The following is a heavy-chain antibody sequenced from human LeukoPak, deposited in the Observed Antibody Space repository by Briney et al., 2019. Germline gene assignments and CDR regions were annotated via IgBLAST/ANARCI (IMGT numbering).Heavy chain of an antibody. CDR3: ARWYYDILTGYYHFDY. V-gene: IGHV1-2*06. Sequence: GASVKVSCKASGYTFTGYYMHWVRQAPGQGLEWMGRINPNSGGTNYAQKFQGRVTMTRDTSISTAYMELSRLRSDDTAVYYCARWYYDILTGYYHFDYWGQGTLVTVSS. J-gene: IGHJ4*02. D-gene: IGHD3-9*01. CDR1: GYTFTGYY. CDR2: INPNSGGT.